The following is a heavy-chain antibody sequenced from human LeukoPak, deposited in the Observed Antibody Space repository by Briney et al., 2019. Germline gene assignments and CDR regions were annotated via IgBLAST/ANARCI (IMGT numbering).Heavy chain of an antibody. V-gene: IGHV4-31*11. CDR3: ATSKHDRDFDY. D-gene: IGHD3-10*02. Sequence: SETLSLTCAVYGGSFSGYYWSWIRQHPEKGLEWIGYIYYSGSTYYNPSLKSRLTISVDTSKNQFSLKLSSVTAADTAVYYCATSKHDRDFDYWGQGTLVTVSS. CDR1: GGSFSGYY. J-gene: IGHJ4*02. CDR2: IYYSGST.